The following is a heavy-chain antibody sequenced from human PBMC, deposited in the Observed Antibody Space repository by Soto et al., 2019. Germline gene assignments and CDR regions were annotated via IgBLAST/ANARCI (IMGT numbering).Heavy chain of an antibody. Sequence: QVQLQQWGAGLLKPSETLSLTCAVYGGSFSGYYWNWIRQPPGKGLEWIGEIDHSGYTNYNPSLKSRVPISVDTSKNQFSLRLTSVTAADTAVYYCARVRDWFDPWGQGTLVTVSS. CDR1: GGSFSGYY. CDR3: ARVRDWFDP. V-gene: IGHV4-34*01. D-gene: IGHD3-3*01. J-gene: IGHJ5*02. CDR2: IDHSGYT.